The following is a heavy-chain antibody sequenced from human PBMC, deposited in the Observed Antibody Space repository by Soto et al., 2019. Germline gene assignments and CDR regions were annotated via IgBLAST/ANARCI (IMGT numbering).Heavy chain of an antibody. CDR2: IRNNGIST. D-gene: IGHD3-22*01. Sequence: PGGSLRLSCSASGFTFSSYSMHWVRQAPGKGLEFVAAIRNNGISTYYADSVKGRFTISRDNSNNTVSLQMRSLRREDTAVYYCVKGGTSVSSAGFDYWGLGTLVTVSS. V-gene: IGHV3-64D*06. CDR1: GFTFSSYS. J-gene: IGHJ4*02. CDR3: VKGGTSVSSAGFDY.